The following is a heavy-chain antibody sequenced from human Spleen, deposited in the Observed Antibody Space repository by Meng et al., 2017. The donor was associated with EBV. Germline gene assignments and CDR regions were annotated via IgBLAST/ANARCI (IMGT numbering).Heavy chain of an antibody. Sequence: QGQQKQWGPGLLKPSGTLSLTGAVYGGSLSDYYWGWIRKTPGKGLEWIGEISPGGSTAHNASLKSRVTISADTSKNQLSLKLSSVTAADTAVYYCARAVGDHWGQGILVTVSS. V-gene: IGHV4-34*01. CDR3: ARAVGDH. D-gene: IGHD3-10*01. J-gene: IGHJ4*02. CDR2: ISPGGST. CDR1: GGSLSDYY.